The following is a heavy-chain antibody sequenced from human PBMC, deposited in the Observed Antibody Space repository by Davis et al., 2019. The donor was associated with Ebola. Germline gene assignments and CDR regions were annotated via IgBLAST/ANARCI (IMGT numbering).Heavy chain of an antibody. CDR1: GFTFSSYS. V-gene: IGHV3-21*01. CDR3: ARGGYYDSSGYSHDAFDI. Sequence: GESLKISCAASGFTFSSYSMNWVRQAPGKGLEWVSSISSRSYYIYYSDSLKGRFTISRDNARNSVYLQMNSLRAEDTAVYYCARGGYYDSSGYSHDAFDIWGQGTMVTVSS. J-gene: IGHJ3*02. D-gene: IGHD3-22*01. CDR2: ISSRSYYI.